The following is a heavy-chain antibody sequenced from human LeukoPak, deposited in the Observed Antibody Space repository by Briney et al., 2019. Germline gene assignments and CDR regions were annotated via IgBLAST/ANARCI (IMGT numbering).Heavy chain of an antibody. D-gene: IGHD3-10*01. CDR2: TDYSGSA. CDR1: GASISSYY. CDR3: AGWFDRLDY. J-gene: IGHJ4*02. Sequence: SETLSLTCTVSGASISSYYWTWIRQPPGKGLEWIGYTDYSGSANYNPSLKSRVLISVDTSKKQFSLKSSSVTAADTAVYYCAGWFDRLDYWGQGTLVTVSS. V-gene: IGHV4-59*12.